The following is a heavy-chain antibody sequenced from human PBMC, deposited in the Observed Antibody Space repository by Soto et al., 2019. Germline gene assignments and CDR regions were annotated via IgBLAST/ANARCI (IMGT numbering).Heavy chain of an antibody. V-gene: IGHV4-34*01. CDR1: GGSFSGYY. CDR2: INHSGST. J-gene: IGHJ6*02. D-gene: IGHD2-2*01. CDR3: ARRRGRAVVVPAARGYYGMDV. Sequence: XGTLALTCAVYGGSFSGYYWSGIRQPPGKGLEWIGEINHSGSTNYNPSLKSRVTISVDTSKNQFSLKLSSVTAADTAVYYCARRRGRAVVVPAARGYYGMDVWGQGTTVTVSS.